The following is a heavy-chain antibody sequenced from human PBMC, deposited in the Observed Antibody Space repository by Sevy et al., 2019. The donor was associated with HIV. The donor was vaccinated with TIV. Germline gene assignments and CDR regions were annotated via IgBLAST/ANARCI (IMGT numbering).Heavy chain of an antibody. CDR1: GFNFKTHG. V-gene: IGHV3-30*03. D-gene: IGHD3-16*02. CDR2: ISYDGNIK. CDR3: VRDQGSYHYIPGGY. J-gene: IGHJ4*02. Sequence: GGSLRLSCAASGFNFKTHGMHWVRQAPGKGLEWVAVISYDGNIKYYVDSVKGRFTVSRDSSNNTLFLQMNSLRVEDTAVYYCVRDQGSYHYIPGGYWGQGTLLAVSS.